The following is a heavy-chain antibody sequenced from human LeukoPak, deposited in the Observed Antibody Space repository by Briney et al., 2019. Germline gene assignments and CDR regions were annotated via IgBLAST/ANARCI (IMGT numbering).Heavy chain of an antibody. CDR3: ASSSSNWFDP. Sequence: PSQTLSLTCTVSGPSISSSRYYSGWLHRPPGKGLEWIVRVYDSGSTYYTPSPKTQFTISVDTSKNQFSLKPSSVAAADTAVYYCASSSSNWFDPWGQGTLVTVSS. CDR1: GPSISSSRYY. V-gene: IGHV4-39*01. J-gene: IGHJ5*02. D-gene: IGHD6-13*01. CDR2: VYDSGST.